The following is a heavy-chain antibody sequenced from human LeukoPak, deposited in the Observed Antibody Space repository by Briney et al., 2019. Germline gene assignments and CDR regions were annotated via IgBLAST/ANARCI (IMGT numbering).Heavy chain of an antibody. V-gene: IGHV3-23*01. D-gene: IGHD5-24*01. CDR3: AKGRNYYWYFDL. Sequence: GGSLRLSCAASGFTFSSYAMSWVRQAPGKGLEWVSAITGGGINTYYADSVKGRFTVSRDNSKNTLYLQMNSLRAEDTAVYYCAKGRNYYWYFDLWGRGTLVTVSS. CDR2: ITGGGINT. J-gene: IGHJ2*01. CDR1: GFTFSSYA.